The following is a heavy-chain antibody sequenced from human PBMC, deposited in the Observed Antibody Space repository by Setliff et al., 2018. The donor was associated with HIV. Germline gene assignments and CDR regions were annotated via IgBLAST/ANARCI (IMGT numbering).Heavy chain of an antibody. CDR3: ARDQSIAARYLFDP. CDR2: IYYSGST. V-gene: IGHV4-59*11. Sequence: SETLSLTCTVSGGSIRSHYWSWIRQAPGKGLEWIGNIYYSGSTNYNPSLKSRVTISVDKSKNQFSLKLTSVTAADTAVYYCARDQSIAARYLFDPWGQGTLVTVSS. J-gene: IGHJ5*02. CDR1: GGSIRSHY. D-gene: IGHD6-6*01.